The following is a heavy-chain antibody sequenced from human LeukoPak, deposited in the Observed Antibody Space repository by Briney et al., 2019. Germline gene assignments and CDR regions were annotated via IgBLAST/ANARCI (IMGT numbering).Heavy chain of an antibody. V-gene: IGHV4-34*01. J-gene: IGHJ6*02. CDR3: ARGLDWNYDYYYYGMDV. CDR1: GGSFSGYY. D-gene: IGHD1-7*01. Sequence: SETLSLTCAVYGGSFSGYYWSWIRQPPGKGLEWIGEINHSGSTNYNPSLKSRVTISVDTSKNQFALKLSSVTAADTAVYYCARGLDWNYDYYYYGMDVWGQGTTVTVSS. CDR2: INHSGST.